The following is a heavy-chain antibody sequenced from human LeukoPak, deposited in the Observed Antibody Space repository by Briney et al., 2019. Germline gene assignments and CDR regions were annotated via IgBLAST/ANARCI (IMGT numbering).Heavy chain of an antibody. Sequence: SETLSLTCTVSGGSISSSSYYWGWIRQPPGEGLEWIGSIYYSGSTYYNPSLKSRVTISVGTSKNQFSLKLSSVTAADTAVYYCARQLGYCSSTSCYADKVDYWGQGTLVTVSS. J-gene: IGHJ4*02. CDR3: ARQLGYCSSTSCYADKVDY. V-gene: IGHV4-39*01. CDR1: GGSISSSSYY. CDR2: IYYSGST. D-gene: IGHD2-2*01.